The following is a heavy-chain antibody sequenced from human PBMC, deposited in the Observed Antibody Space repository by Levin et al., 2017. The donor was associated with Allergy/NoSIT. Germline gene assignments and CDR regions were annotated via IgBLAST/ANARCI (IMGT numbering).Heavy chain of an antibody. CDR1: GFTFSNYA. CDR2: ISNSGVTT. D-gene: IGHD1-14*01. CDR3: AKAATTTWLRPDY. J-gene: IGHJ4*02. V-gene: IGHV3-23*01. Sequence: GGSLRLSCAASGFTFSNYAMSWVRQATGKGLEWVSGISNSGVTTYYADSVKGRFTISRDNSKNTLYLQMNSLRDGDTAVYYCAKAATTTWLRPDYWGQGTQVTVSS.